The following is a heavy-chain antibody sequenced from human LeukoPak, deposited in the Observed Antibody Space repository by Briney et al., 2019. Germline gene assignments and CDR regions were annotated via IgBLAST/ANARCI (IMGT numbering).Heavy chain of an antibody. Sequence: GGSLRLSCAASNFTFSSYAISWVRQAPGQGLEWMGRIIPIPGIANYAQKFQGRVTITADKSTSTAYMELSSLRSEDTAVYYCASNSGSYPFDYWGQGTLVTVSS. CDR1: NFTFSSYA. J-gene: IGHJ4*02. D-gene: IGHD1-26*01. CDR2: IIPIPGIA. V-gene: IGHV1-69*04. CDR3: ASNSGSYPFDY.